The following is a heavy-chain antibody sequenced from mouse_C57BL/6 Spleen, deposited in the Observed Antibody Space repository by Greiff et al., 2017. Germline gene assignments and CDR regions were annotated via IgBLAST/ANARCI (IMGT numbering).Heavy chain of an antibody. Sequence: QVQLQQPGAELVKPGASVKLSCKASGYTFTSYWMQWVKQRPGQGLEWIGEINPSDSYTNYNQKFKGKATLTVDTSSSTAYMQLSSLTSEDSAVYNWARSRNIYDDRCFDVWGTGTTVTVSS. V-gene: IGHV1-50*01. CDR2: INPSDSYT. CDR1: GYTFTSYW. J-gene: IGHJ1*03. D-gene: IGHD2-3*01. CDR3: ARSRNIYDDRCFDV.